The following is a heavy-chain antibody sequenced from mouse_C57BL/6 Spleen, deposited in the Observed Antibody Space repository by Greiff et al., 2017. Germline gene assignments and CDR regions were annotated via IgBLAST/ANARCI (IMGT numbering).Heavy chain of an antibody. Sequence: EVKLMESGGDLVKPGGSLKLSCAASGFTFSSYGMSWVRQTPDKRLEWVASISSGGSYTDYTDSVKGRFTISKDNAKNTLYLQRSSLKSEDTAMYYCASGPYYSNYFDYWGQGTTLTVSS. V-gene: IGHV5-6*01. D-gene: IGHD2-5*01. CDR3: ASGPYYSNYFDY. CDR2: ISSGGSYT. J-gene: IGHJ2*01. CDR1: GFTFSSYG.